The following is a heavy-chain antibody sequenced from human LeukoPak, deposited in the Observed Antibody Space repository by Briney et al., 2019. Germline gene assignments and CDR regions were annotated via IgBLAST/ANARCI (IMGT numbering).Heavy chain of an antibody. J-gene: IGHJ3*02. CDR1: GYTFTSHG. V-gene: IGHV1-18*04. D-gene: IGHD2-2*01. CDR2: ISAYNGNT. Sequence: ASVKVSCKASGYTFTSHGISWVRRAPGQGLEWMGWISAYNGNTNYAQKLQGRVTMTTDTSTSTAYMELRSLRSDDTAVYYCARECSSTSCYVLRSFDIWGQGTMVTVSS. CDR3: ARECSSTSCYVLRSFDI.